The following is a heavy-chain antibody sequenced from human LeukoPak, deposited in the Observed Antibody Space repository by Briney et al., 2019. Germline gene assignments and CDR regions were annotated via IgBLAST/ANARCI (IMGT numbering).Heavy chain of an antibody. Sequence: SETLSLTCTVSGGSIFSGDYYWNWIRQPPGKGLEWIGYIYYNGITYYNPSLESRVTVSVDTSKNQFSLKLSSVTAADTAVYYCARGDYNDGAGYLDHWGQGTLVPVSS. CDR3: ARGDYNDGAGYLDH. CDR1: GGSIFSGDYY. CDR2: IYYNGIT. V-gene: IGHV4-30-4*01. J-gene: IGHJ5*02. D-gene: IGHD3-22*01.